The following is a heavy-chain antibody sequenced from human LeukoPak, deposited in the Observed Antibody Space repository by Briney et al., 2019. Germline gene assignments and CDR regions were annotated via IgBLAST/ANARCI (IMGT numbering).Heavy chain of an antibody. CDR2: INPTNGIA. V-gene: IGHV1-2*02. D-gene: IGHD5-12*01. J-gene: IGHJ5*02. CDR1: GYTLTDHY. Sequence: ASVKVSCKASGYTLTDHYMHWLRQTPGRGLEWMGWINPTNGIAVYGQAFQGRVTMTRDTSISTVYMELTNLRSDDTGVYYCAKEGYSNGPDPWGPGSLVTASS. CDR3: AKEGYSNGPDP.